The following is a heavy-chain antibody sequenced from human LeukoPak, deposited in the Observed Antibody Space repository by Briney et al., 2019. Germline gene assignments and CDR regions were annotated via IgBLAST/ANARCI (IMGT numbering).Heavy chain of an antibody. CDR3: ARITYYDILTGYSTAMDV. Sequence: PGGTLRLSCAASGFTFSSYGMSWVRQAPGKGLEWVSAISGSGGSTYYADSVKGRFTISRDNSKNTLYLQMNSLRAEDTAVYYCARITYYDILTGYSTAMDVWGKGTTVTVSS. D-gene: IGHD3-9*01. CDR2: ISGSGGST. V-gene: IGHV3-23*01. CDR1: GFTFSSYG. J-gene: IGHJ6*03.